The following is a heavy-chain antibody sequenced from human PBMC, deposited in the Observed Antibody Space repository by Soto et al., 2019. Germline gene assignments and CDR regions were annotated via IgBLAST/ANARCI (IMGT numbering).Heavy chain of an antibody. CDR2: IVVGSDNT. D-gene: IGHD4-17*01. V-gene: IGHV1-58*01. J-gene: IGHJ3*02. CDR1: GFTFTRSV. CDR3: AADYFGDYLRAFDI. Sequence: QMQLVQSGPEVKKTGTSVKVSCTASGFTFTRSVWQWVRQARGQRLEWIGWIVVGSDNTKYAHEFQATLTITRDMSTSTAYMEMSSLRSEDTAVYYCAADYFGDYLRAFDIWGQGTMVTVSS.